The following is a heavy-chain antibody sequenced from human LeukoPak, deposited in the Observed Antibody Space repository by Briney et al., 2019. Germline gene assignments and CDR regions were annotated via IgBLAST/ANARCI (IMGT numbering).Heavy chain of an antibody. D-gene: IGHD3-16*02. V-gene: IGHV4-38-2*02. CDR3: ARYDVWGTYRAFDY. CDR2: IYHSGST. CDR1: GYSISSGYY. Sequence: PSETLSLTCTVSGYSISSGYYWGWIRQPPGKGLEWIGSIYHSGSTYYNPSLKSRVTISVDTSKNQFSLKLSSVTAADTAVYYCARYDVWGTYRAFDYWGQGTLVTVSS. J-gene: IGHJ4*02.